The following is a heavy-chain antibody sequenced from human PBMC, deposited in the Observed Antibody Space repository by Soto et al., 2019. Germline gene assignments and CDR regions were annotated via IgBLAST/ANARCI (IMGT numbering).Heavy chain of an antibody. J-gene: IGHJ4*02. CDR1: GFSFSNAW. CDR3: ITYYVRVERDCWSGFLVH. D-gene: IGHD3-3*01. V-gene: IGHV3-15*01. CDR2: IKSNTDGERT. Sequence: PGGSLRLSCAASGFSFSNAWMSWVRQAPGKGLEWVGRIKSNTDGERTDYAAPGKGRFTISRDDSKSTVYLQMNSLEPEDTALYHCITYYVRVERDCWSGFLVHWGQGTLVILSA.